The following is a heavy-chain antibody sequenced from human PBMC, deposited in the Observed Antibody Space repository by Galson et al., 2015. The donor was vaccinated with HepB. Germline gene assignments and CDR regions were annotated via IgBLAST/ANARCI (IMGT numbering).Heavy chain of an antibody. CDR2: INTGNGNT. Sequence: SVKVSCKASGYTFTSYAMHWPRQAPGQRLEWMGWINTGNGNTKYSQKFQGRVTITRDTSASTAYMELSSLRSEDTAVYYCARDVRLLWFGESYYFAYWGQGTLVTVSS. CDR3: ARDVRLLWFGESYYFAY. V-gene: IGHV1-3*04. D-gene: IGHD3-10*01. J-gene: IGHJ4*02. CDR1: GYTFTSYA.